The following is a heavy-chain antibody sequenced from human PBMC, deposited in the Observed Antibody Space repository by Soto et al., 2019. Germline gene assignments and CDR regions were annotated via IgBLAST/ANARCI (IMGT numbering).Heavy chain of an antibody. CDR1: GGSISSSSYY. J-gene: IGHJ5*02. CDR2: IYYSGST. CDR3: ATAGCTNGVGKPDNCFAP. Sequence: PSETLSLTCTVSGGSISSSSYYWGWIRQPPGKGLEWIGSIYYSGSTYYNPSLKSRVTISVDTSKNQFSLKLSPVTAADTAVYYCATAGCTNGVGKPDNCFAPGGQGPLVTVSP. D-gene: IGHD2-8*01. V-gene: IGHV4-39*01.